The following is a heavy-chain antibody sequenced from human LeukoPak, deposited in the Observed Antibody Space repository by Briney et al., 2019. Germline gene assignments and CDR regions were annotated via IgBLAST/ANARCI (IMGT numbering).Heavy chain of an antibody. J-gene: IGHJ6*02. D-gene: IGHD3-3*01. V-gene: IGHV3-11*01. CDR2: ISSSGSTL. CDR3: ARDLTYYDFWSGPRMDV. Sequence: GGSLRLSCAASGFTFSDYYMSWIRQAPGKGLEWVSYISSSGSTLYYADSVKGRFTISRDNAKNSLYLQMNSLRAEDTAVYYCARDLTYYDFWSGPRMDVWGQGTTVTVSS. CDR1: GFTFSDYY.